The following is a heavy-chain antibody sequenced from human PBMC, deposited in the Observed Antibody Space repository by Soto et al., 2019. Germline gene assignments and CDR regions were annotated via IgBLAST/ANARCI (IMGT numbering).Heavy chain of an antibody. CDR1: VYRFTSYW. J-gene: IGHJ6*02. Sequence: GVAMKLFCEVSVYRFTSYWIGWVRQMPEKGLEWMWIIYPGDSDTRNSPSFKGQVTISADKSISTDYLPWSSLKASDTAMYYCARSRQYYDYYYGMDVWGQGTTVT. V-gene: IGHV5-51*01. CDR3: ARSRQYYDYYYGMDV. CDR2: IYPGDSDT.